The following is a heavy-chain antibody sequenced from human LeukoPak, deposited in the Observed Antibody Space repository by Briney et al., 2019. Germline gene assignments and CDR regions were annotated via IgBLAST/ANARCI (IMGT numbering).Heavy chain of an antibody. V-gene: IGHV3-13*01. D-gene: IGHD1-26*01. CDR2: IDTTGDT. CDR1: GFTFSTYN. J-gene: IGHJ3*02. CDR3: ARGGSYLSAFDI. Sequence: GGSLRLSCAASGFTFSTYNMHWVRQATGKGLEWVSAIDTTGDTYYPGSVKGRFTISRENAKNSLYLQMNSLRAGDTAVYYCARGGSYLSAFDIWGQGTMVTVSS.